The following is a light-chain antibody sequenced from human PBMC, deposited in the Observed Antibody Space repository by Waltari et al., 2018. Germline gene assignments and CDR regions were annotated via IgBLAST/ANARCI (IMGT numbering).Light chain of an antibody. J-gene: IGLJ2*01. CDR3: ASWDDSLRGRV. V-gene: IGLV1-47*01. CDR1: HSNIGRNF. Sequence: QSVLTPPPSMSGTPGQRVTISCSWSHSNIGRNFVYWYQQFPGMAPRLLIFENSRRPSGVPDRFSASKAGASASLAISGLRSEDEAHYHCASWDDSLRGRVFGGGTRLTVL. CDR2: ENS.